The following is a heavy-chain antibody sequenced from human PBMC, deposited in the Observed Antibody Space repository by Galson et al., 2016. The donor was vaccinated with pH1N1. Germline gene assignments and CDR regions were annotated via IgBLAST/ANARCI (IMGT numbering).Heavy chain of an antibody. V-gene: IGHV3-48*03. CDR2: ISSSGTRM. J-gene: IGHJ3*02. CDR1: TFTFSRHG. D-gene: IGHD3-3*01. Sequence: SLRLSCAASTFTFSRHGMNWVRQAPGKGLEWISYISSSGTRMFYADSVKGRFTISRDNAKNSLYLQMNSLRAEDTAVYYCGRDDYESWSGYDAFDIWGQGTMVTVSS. CDR3: GRDDYESWSGYDAFDI.